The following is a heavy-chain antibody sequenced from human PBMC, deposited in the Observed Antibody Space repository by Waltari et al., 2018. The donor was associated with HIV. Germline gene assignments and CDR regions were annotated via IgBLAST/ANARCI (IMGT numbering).Heavy chain of an antibody. D-gene: IGHD3-16*01. Sequence: QVQLQESGPGLVKPSQTLSLTCTVSGGSISSGSYYWSWIRQPAGKGLEWIGRIYTSGSTNYNPSLKSRVTISVDTSKNQFSLKLSSVTAADTAVYYCARDGAYWGQGTLVTVSS. CDR3: ARDGAY. CDR2: IYTSGST. J-gene: IGHJ4*02. V-gene: IGHV4-61*02. CDR1: GGSISSGSYY.